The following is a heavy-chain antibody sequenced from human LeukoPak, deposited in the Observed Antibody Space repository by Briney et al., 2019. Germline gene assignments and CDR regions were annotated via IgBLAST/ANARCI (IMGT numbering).Heavy chain of an antibody. V-gene: IGHV3-23*01. D-gene: IGHD1-14*01. Sequence: GGSRRLSCAASGFTFISYAMSWVRQASGKGLEWVSGISGSGGSTYYGDSVKGRFTISRDNSKNTLYLQMNSLRAEDTAVYYYARIEPDTDAFDIWGQGTLVNV. CDR1: GFTFISYA. CDR3: ARIEPDTDAFDI. CDR2: ISGSGGST. J-gene: IGHJ3*02.